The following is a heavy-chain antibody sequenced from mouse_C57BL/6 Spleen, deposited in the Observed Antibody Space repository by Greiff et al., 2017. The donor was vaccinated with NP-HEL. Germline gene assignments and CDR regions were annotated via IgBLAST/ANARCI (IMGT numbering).Heavy chain of an antibody. CDR3: ARSRYYYGSSYLYFDV. V-gene: IGHV7-3*01. J-gene: IGHJ1*03. CDR2: IRNKANGYTT. CDR1: GFTFTDYY. D-gene: IGHD1-1*01. Sequence: EVMLVESGGGLVQPGGSLSLSCAASGFTFTDYYMSWVRQPPGKALEWLGFIRNKANGYTTEYSASVKGRFTISRDNSQSILYLQTNALRAEDSATYYCARSRYYYGSSYLYFDVWGTGTTVTVSS.